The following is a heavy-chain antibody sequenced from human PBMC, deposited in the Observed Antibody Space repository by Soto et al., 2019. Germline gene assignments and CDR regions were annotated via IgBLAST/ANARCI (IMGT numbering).Heavy chain of an antibody. J-gene: IGHJ6*02. CDR2: MYHSASA. Sequence: QVQLQESGPGLVKPSQTLSLTCSVSGGSISSGPYYWSWVRQFPGKGLEWIGHMYHSASASYNPSLQSRLTLSVDTSKNQFSLHLSSVTAADTAVYYCARERTGTTIHYYGMDVWGQGTTVTVSS. V-gene: IGHV4-31*03. CDR1: GGSISSGPYY. D-gene: IGHD1-7*01. CDR3: ARERTGTTIHYYGMDV.